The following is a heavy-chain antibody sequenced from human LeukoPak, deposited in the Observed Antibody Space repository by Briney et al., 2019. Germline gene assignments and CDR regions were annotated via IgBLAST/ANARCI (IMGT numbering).Heavy chain of an antibody. Sequence: SETLSLTCTVSGASISSYYWGWLRQPPGKGLGWIGFIYYSGITDYNPSLKSRVTMSVDMSKNQFSLKLTSVTAADTAVYYCARLRALSYYDSSGDFYYFEYWGQGALVTVSS. V-gene: IGHV4-59*01. CDR1: GASISSYY. CDR3: ARLRALSYYDSSGDFYYFEY. D-gene: IGHD3-22*01. J-gene: IGHJ4*02. CDR2: IYYSGIT.